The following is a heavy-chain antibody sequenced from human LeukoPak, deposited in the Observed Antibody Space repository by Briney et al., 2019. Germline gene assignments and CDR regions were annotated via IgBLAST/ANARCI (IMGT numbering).Heavy chain of an antibody. J-gene: IGHJ5*02. CDR2: INPSGGST. CDR1: GYTFTSYY. V-gene: IGHV1-46*01. Sequence: ASVKVSCKASGYTFTSYYMHWVRQAPGQGLEWMGIINPSGGSTSYAQKFQGRVTMTRDMSTSTVYMELSSLRSEDTAVYYCARGGCSGGSCYERGDWFDPWGQGTLVTVSS. CDR3: ARGGCSGGSCYERGDWFDP. D-gene: IGHD2-15*01.